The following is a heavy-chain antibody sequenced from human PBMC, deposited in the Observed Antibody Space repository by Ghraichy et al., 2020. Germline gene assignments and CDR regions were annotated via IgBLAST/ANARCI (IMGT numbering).Heavy chain of an antibody. CDR2: INPNSGGT. J-gene: IGHJ4*02. V-gene: IGHV1-2*02. D-gene: IGHD3-22*01. Sequence: GESLNISCKASGHTFTGYFMHWVRQAPGQGLEWMGWINPNSGGTNYAQKFEGRVTMTWDTSISTAYMELSRLRSDDTAVYYCARGGGSSGYYYPYYFDYWGQGTLVTVSS. CDR1: GHTFTGYF. CDR3: ARGGGSSGYYYPYYFDY.